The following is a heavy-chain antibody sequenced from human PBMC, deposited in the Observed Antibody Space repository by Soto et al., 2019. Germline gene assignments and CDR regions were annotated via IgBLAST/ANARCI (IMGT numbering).Heavy chain of an antibody. Sequence: QVQLQQWGAGLLKPSETLSLTCAVYGGSFSGYYWSWIRQPPVKGLEWLGEINPSGSTNYNPSLKSRVTISVDTSKNQFSLKLSSVTAADKAVYYCARGGRIVGATNSRKYYFDYWGQGTMVTVSS. CDR2: INPSGST. D-gene: IGHD1-26*01. CDR1: GGSFSGYY. J-gene: IGHJ4*02. V-gene: IGHV4-34*01. CDR3: ARGGRIVGATNSRKYYFDY.